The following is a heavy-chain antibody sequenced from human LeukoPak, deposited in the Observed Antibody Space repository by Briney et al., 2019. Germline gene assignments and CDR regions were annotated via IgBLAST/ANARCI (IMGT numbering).Heavy chain of an antibody. CDR3: ASGSVDYDFWSGYYLYYYYMDV. CDR2: IYSSGST. Sequence: ASETLSLTCTVSGDSISSSSYYWGWIRQPPGKGLEWIGSIYSSGSTSYSPSLKSRVTMSVDTSKNQFSLKLTSVTAADTAVYYCASGSVDYDFWSGYYLYYYYMDVWGKGTTVTVSS. V-gene: IGHV4-39*01. CDR1: GDSISSSSYY. D-gene: IGHD3-3*01. J-gene: IGHJ6*03.